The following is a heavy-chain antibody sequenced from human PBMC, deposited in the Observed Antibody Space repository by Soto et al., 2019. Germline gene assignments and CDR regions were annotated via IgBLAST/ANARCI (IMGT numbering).Heavy chain of an antibody. D-gene: IGHD3-10*01. CDR3: ARHLGGGRTRSELDP. CDR2: IYYSGST. J-gene: IGHJ5*02. V-gene: IGHV4-39*01. Sequence: SETLSLTCTVSGGSISSSSYYLGWIRQPPGKGLEWIGSIYYSGSTYYNPSLKSRVTISVDTSKNQFSLKLSSVTAADTAVYYCARHLGGGRTRSELDPWRQGTLVTVSS. CDR1: GGSISSSSYY.